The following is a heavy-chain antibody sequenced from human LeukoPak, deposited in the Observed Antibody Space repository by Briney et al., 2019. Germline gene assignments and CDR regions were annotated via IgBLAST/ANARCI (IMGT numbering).Heavy chain of an antibody. D-gene: IGHD1-7*01. J-gene: IGHJ4*02. CDR1: GGSISSSSYY. Sequence: PSETLSLTCTVSGGSISSSSYYWGWIRQPPGKGLEWIGSIYYSGSTYYNPSLKSRVTISVDTSKNQFSLKLSSVTAADTAVYYCATRNWNYGHFDYWGQGTLVTVSS. V-gene: IGHV4-39*01. CDR2: IYYSGST. CDR3: ATRNWNYGHFDY.